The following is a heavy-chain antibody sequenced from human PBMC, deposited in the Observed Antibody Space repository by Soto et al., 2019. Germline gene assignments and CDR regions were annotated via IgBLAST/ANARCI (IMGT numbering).Heavy chain of an antibody. CDR3: ATKGNGIYYFDY. D-gene: IGHD1-1*01. Sequence: LSLTCTVSGYPISSDNWWVWIRQSPGKGLEWIGYIHHSGSTYYNPSLKSRLTMSVDTSKNQFSLELSSVTAVDTAVYYCATKGNGIYYFDYWGQGTLVTVSS. V-gene: IGHV4-28*01. CDR2: IHHSGST. CDR1: GYPISSDNW. J-gene: IGHJ4*02.